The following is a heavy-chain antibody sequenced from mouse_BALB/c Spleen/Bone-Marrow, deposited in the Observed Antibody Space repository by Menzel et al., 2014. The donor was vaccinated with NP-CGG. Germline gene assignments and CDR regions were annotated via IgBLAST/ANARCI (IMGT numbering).Heavy chain of an antibody. CDR2: IHPGNSDT. V-gene: IGHV1-5*01. J-gene: IGHJ2*01. CDR1: GYTFSNYW. CDR3: TTLARNNFDY. D-gene: IGHD3-1*01. Sequence: VQLQQSGTVLARPGAAVKMSCKASGYTFSNYWMHWIKQRPGQGLEWIGTIHPGNSDTTYNQKFKGKAKLTAVTSTSTAYMELSSLTNEDSAVYYCTTLARNNFDYWGQGTTLTVSS.